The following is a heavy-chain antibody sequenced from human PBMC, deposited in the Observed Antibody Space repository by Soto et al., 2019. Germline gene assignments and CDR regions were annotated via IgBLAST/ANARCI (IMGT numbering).Heavy chain of an antibody. J-gene: IGHJ4*02. CDR1: GYTFSNYG. V-gene: IGHV1-18*01. Sequence: ASVKVSCKGSGYTFSNYGISWVRQAPRQGLEWMGWISGYSGNTDYAQKFQGRITLTTDSPTNTVYMELKSLKSDDTAVYYCARGSLAGITWADYWGQGTQVTVSS. CDR2: ISGYSGNT. CDR3: ARGSLAGITWADY. D-gene: IGHD1-7*01.